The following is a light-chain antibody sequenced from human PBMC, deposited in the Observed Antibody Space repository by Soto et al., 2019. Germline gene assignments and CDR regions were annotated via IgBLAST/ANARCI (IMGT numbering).Light chain of an antibody. CDR1: SSDVGGYHY. J-gene: IGLJ2*01. Sequence: QSVLTQPPSASGSPGQSVTISCTGTSSDVGGYHYVSWYQQHPGKAPKLMIYEVSKRPSGVPDRFSGSKSGNTASLTVSGLQAEDEADYYCSSYAGTKAVFGGGTNLTVL. V-gene: IGLV2-8*01. CDR2: EVS. CDR3: SSYAGTKAV.